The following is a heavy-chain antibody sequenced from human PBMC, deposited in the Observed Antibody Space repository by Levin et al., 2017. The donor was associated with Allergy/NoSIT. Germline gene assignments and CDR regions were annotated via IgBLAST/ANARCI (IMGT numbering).Heavy chain of an antibody. D-gene: IGHD3-22*01. CDR1: GFSLSTSGMC. CDR2: IDWDDDK. J-gene: IGHJ4*02. V-gene: IGHV2-70*11. Sequence: SGPTLVKPTQTLTLTCTFSGFSLSTSGMCVSWIRQPPGKALEWLARIDWDDDKYYSTSLKTRLTISKDTSKNQVVLTMTNMDPVDTATYYCARVHYYDSSGYPNFLFDYWGQGTLVTVSS. CDR3: ARVHYYDSSGYPNFLFDY.